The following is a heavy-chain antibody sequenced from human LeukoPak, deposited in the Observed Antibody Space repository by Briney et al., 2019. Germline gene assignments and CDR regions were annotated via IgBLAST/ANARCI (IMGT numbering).Heavy chain of an antibody. D-gene: IGHD4-17*01. CDR3: ARDPYGDYYFDY. CDR2: LQQDGSEK. Sequence: GGSLRLSCAASGFTFSSYYMSWVRQAPGKGLGWVASLQQDGSEKYYVDSVKGRFTISRDNAKNSLYLQMNSLRAEDTAVYYCARDPYGDYYFDYWGQGTLVTVSS. J-gene: IGHJ4*02. V-gene: IGHV3-7*01. CDR1: GFTFSSYY.